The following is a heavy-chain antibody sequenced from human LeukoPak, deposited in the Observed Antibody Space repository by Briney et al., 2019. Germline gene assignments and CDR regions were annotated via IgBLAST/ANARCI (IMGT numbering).Heavy chain of an antibody. CDR3: ARSLSGSFYDASDS. J-gene: IGHJ4*02. Sequence: GGSLRLSCAASGFTFSSYVMHWVRQAPGKGLEWVAIISSCGSNKYYADSVKRRFTISRDNSKNTLYLEMNSLRAEDTAVYYCARSLSGSFYDASDSWGQGSLVSVSS. CDR1: GFTFSSYV. D-gene: IGHD3-10*01. V-gene: IGHV3-30-3*01. CDR2: ISSCGSNK.